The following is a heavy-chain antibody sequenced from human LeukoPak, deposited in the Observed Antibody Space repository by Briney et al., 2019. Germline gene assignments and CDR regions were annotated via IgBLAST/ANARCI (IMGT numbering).Heavy chain of an antibody. V-gene: IGHV3-23*01. CDR2: ISGSAFTT. J-gene: IGHJ6*03. CDR1: EFIFDNYA. Sequence: GGSLRLSCAASEFIFDNYAMSWVRQAPGKGLEWVSSISGSAFTTFYADSVKGRFTISRDNSKNTLYLQMSSLRAEDTAVYYCAKNIRTDAYYYYYMNVWGTGTTVTVSS. D-gene: IGHD2/OR15-2a*01. CDR3: AKNIRTDAYYYYYMNV.